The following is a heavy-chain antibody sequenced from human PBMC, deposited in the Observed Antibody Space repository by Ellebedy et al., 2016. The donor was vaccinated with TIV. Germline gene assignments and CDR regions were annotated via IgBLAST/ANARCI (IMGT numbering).Heavy chain of an antibody. Sequence: GESLKISCAASGFTFSDHYMDWVRQAPGKGLEWVGFIRSKAYGGTTEYAASVKGRFTISRDDSKNSLYLQMNSLKTEDTAVYYCARESPGWELLGGYDYWGQGTLVTVSS. CDR3: ARESPGWELLGGYDY. V-gene: IGHV3-72*01. CDR2: IRSKAYGGTT. CDR1: GFTFSDHY. D-gene: IGHD1-26*01. J-gene: IGHJ4*02.